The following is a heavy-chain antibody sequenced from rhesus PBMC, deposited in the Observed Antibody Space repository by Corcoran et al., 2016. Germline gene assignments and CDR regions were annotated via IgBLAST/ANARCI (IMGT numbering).Heavy chain of an antibody. D-gene: IGHD4-29*01. CDR3: TRGTTVAATYGLDS. CDR1: GFTFDDYA. Sequence: DVQLVESGGGLVKPGGSLRLSCAASGFTFDDYAMSWVRQAPGKGLAWVSRISWNSGTIYYADSVKGRFTISRDNAKNSLFLQMDRLRAEDTAVYYCTRGTTVAATYGLDSWGQGVVVTVSS. J-gene: IGHJ6*01. CDR2: ISWNSGTI. V-gene: IGHV3-134*01.